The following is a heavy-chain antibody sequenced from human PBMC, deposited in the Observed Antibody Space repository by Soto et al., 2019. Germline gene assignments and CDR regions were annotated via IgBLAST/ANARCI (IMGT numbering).Heavy chain of an antibody. CDR1: GFSLSTTGEG. CDR2: IYWNDDK. J-gene: IGHJ4*02. V-gene: IGHV2-5*01. Sequence: QITLKESGPTLVKPTQTLTLTCTFSGFSLSTTGEGVGRIRQPPGKALEWLAVIYWNDDKSYSPSLKSRLTLSNDTSKKQVVLTMMNMAPVDPGTYYCAQVDDVAALFAYWGQGTVVTVSS. D-gene: IGHD6-6*01. CDR3: AQVDDVAALFAY.